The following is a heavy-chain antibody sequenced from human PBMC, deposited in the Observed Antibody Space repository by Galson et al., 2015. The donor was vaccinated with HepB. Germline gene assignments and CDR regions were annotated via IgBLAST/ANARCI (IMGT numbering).Heavy chain of an antibody. D-gene: IGHD6-13*01. CDR1: GYIFSGYY. J-gene: IGHJ4*02. V-gene: IGHV1-2*06. CDR3: ARDRRYSSTGKFDY. Sequence: SVKVSCKASGYIFSGYYMHWVRQAPGQGLEWMGRINPNNGDTNYAQKFQGRVTMTRDTSISTAYMELSRLTSDDTAVYYCARDRRYSSTGKFDYWGQGTLVTVSS. CDR2: INPNNGDT.